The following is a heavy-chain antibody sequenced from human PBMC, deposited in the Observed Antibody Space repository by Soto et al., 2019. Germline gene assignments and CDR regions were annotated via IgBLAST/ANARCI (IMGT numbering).Heavy chain of an antibody. V-gene: IGHV1-18*04. D-gene: IGHD2-21*02. J-gene: IGHJ4*02. CDR2: ISAYNGNT. CDR3: ARQRTSVVTQAYFDV. Sequence: ASVKVSCKASGYTFTSYGISWVRQAPGQGLEWMGWISAYNGNTNYAQKLQGRVTMTTDTSTSTAYMELRSLRSDDTAVYFCARQRTSVVTQAYFDVWGPGSLVTVSS. CDR1: GYTFTSYG.